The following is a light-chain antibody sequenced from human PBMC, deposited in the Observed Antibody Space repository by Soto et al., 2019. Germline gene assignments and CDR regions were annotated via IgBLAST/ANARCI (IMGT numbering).Light chain of an antibody. CDR3: QQSYSTPRT. Sequence: DIQMTQSPSSLSASVGDRVTITCRASQSISSYLNWYQQKPGKAPDLLIYAASSLQSGVPSRFSGSGSWTDFTLTISSLRPEDFATYYCQQSYSTPRTFGQGIKGEI. CDR2: AAS. V-gene: IGKV1-39*01. CDR1: QSISSY. J-gene: IGKJ1*01.